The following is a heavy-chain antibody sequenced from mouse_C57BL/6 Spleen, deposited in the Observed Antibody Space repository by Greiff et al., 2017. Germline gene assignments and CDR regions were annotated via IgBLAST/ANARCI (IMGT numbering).Heavy chain of an antibody. CDR3: ARQGDYYGSSSLWYFDV. D-gene: IGHD1-1*01. Sequence: EVMLVESGGDLVKPGGSLKLSCAASGFTFSSYGMSWVRQTPDKRLEWVATISSGGSYTYYPDSVKGRFTISRDNAKNTLYLQMSSLKSEDTAMYYCARQGDYYGSSSLWYFDVWGTGTTVTVSS. CDR2: ISSGGSYT. CDR1: GFTFSSYG. J-gene: IGHJ1*03. V-gene: IGHV5-6*01.